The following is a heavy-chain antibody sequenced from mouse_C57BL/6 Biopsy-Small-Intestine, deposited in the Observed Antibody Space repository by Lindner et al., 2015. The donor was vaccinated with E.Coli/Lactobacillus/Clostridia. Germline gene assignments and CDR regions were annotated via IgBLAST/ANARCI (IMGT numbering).Heavy chain of an antibody. V-gene: IGHV1S12*01. D-gene: IGHD2-14*01. CDR3: ARRRHRSDTSCSLEH. J-gene: IGHJ4*01. CDR2: INPSGGGT. CDR1: GYTFTNYD. Sequence: SVKVSCKASGYTFTNYDLHWVRQAPGQGLEWMGIINPSGGGTTYAQKFQGRVTMTADTSASTVYMELSSLGSEDTAVYFCARRRHRSDTSCSLEHWGQGTPVTVSS.